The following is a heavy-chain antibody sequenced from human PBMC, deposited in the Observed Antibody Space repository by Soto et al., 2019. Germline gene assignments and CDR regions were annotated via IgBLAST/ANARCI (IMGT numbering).Heavy chain of an antibody. CDR3: ARQPYSSGWPRGRGLDY. CDR2: ISADNGNT. CDR1: GYTFTSYG. V-gene: IGHV1-18*01. D-gene: IGHD6-19*01. Sequence: QVQLVQSGAEVKNPGASVKVSCKASGYTFTSYGISWVRQAPGQGFEWMGRISADNGNTNSAQKFQGRVSMTRDTSTSTAYMELRSLRSDDTAVYYCARQPYSSGWPRGRGLDYWGQGTLVTVSS. J-gene: IGHJ4*02.